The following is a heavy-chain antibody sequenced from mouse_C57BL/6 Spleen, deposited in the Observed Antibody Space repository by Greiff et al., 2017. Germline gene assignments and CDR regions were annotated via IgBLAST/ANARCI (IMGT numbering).Heavy chain of an antibody. CDR3: RREGYGNYY. D-gene: IGHD2-1*01. Sequence: VQLQQSGAELVRPGASVKLSCTASGFNIKDDYMHWVKQRPEQGLEWIGWIDPENGDTEYASKFQGKATITADTSSNTAYLQLSSLTSEDTAVYYCRREGYGNYYGGQGTTLTVSS. V-gene: IGHV14-4*01. J-gene: IGHJ2*01. CDR2: IDPENGDT. CDR1: GFNIKDDY.